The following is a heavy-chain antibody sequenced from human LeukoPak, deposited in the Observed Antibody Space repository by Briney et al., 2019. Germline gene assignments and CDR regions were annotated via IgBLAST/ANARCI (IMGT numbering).Heavy chain of an antibody. CDR2: IYSGGST. D-gene: IGHD1-26*01. Sequence: GGSLRLSCAASGFTVSTTYMTWVRQAPGKGLEWVPIIYSGGSTDYADSVKGRFTISRDNSKNTLSLQMNSLRAEDTAVYYCARVHSGSYQYYYYYYMDVWGQGTTVTVSS. CDR1: GFTVSTTY. V-gene: IGHV3-66*01. J-gene: IGHJ6*03. CDR3: ARVHSGSYQYYYYYYMDV.